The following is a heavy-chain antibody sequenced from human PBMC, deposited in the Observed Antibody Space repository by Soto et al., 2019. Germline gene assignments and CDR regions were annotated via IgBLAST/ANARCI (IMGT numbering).Heavy chain of an antibody. CDR2: ISGSGGST. CDR3: ARGRLRFLEWLPLDY. CDR1: GFTFSSYA. Sequence: PGGSLRLSCAASGFTFSSYAMSWVRQAPGKGLEWVSAISGSGGSTYYADSVKGRFTISRDNSKNTLYLQMNSLRAEDTAVYYCARGRLRFLEWLPLDYWGQGTLVTVSS. D-gene: IGHD3-3*01. J-gene: IGHJ4*02. V-gene: IGHV3-23*01.